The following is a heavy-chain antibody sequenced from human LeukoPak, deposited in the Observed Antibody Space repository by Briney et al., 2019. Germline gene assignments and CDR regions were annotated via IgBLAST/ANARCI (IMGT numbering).Heavy chain of an antibody. D-gene: IGHD3-22*01. CDR2: ISGSGGNT. CDR1: GFTFSSYA. CDR3: AKDTEEPDYYDSSGYWGGWD. V-gene: IGHV3-23*01. Sequence: QPGGSLRLSCAASGFTFSSYAMSWVRQAPGKGLEWVSAISGSGGNTYYADSVKGRFTISRDNSKNTLYLQMNSLRAEDTAVYYCAKDTEEPDYYDSSGYWGGWDWGQGTLVTVSS. J-gene: IGHJ4*02.